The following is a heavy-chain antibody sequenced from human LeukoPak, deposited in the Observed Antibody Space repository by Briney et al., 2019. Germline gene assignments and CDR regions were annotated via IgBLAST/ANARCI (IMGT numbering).Heavy chain of an antibody. CDR1: AGSISNYY. V-gene: IGHV4-59*01. Sequence: SETLSLTCTDSAGSISNYYWSWIRQPPGKGLEWIGYIYYIGSTNYNPSLKSRVTLSVDTSKNQFSLKLTSVTAADTAVYYRARARFNQAYYYMDVWGKGTTVTVSS. J-gene: IGHJ6*03. CDR2: IYYIGST. CDR3: ARARFNQAYYYMDV. D-gene: IGHD1-14*01.